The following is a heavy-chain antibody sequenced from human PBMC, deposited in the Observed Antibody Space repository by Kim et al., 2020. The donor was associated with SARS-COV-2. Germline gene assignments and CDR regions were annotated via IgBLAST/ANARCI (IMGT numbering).Heavy chain of an antibody. CDR1: GFTFSDYY. Sequence: GGSLRLSCAASGFTFSDYYMSWIRQAPGKGLEWVSYISSSGSTIYYADSVKGRFTISRDNAKNSLYLQMNSLRAEDTAVYYCARDRGSSWLHRPEGWFDPWGQGTLVTVSS. J-gene: IGHJ5*02. V-gene: IGHV3-11*01. D-gene: IGHD6-13*01. CDR2: ISSSGSTI. CDR3: ARDRGSSWLHRPEGWFDP.